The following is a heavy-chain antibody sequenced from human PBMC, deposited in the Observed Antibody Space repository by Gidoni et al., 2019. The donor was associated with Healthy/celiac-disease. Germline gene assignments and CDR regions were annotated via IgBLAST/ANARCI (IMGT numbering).Heavy chain of an antibody. Sequence: QVQLVESGGGVVQPGRSLRLSCAASGFTFSSYGMNWVRQAPGKGLEWVAVIWYDGSNKYYADSVKGRFTISRDNSKNTLYLQMNSLRAEDTAVYYCARSAAGFIAGGPFDYWGQGTLVTVSS. D-gene: IGHD6-13*01. CDR1: GFTFSSYG. CDR3: ARSAAGFIAGGPFDY. V-gene: IGHV3-33*01. CDR2: IWYDGSNK. J-gene: IGHJ4*02.